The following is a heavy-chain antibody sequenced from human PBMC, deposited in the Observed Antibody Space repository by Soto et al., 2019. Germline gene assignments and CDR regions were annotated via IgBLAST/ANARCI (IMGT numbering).Heavy chain of an antibody. D-gene: IGHD2-15*01. CDR1: CYLFTAYS. J-gene: IGHJ1*01. V-gene: IGHV1-46*01. CDR2: VNPSGGST. CDR3: AREENCSGGTCYSEYFHR. Sequence: SAKVSFKASCYLFTAYSMHWVRLAPGQGLEWMGVVNPSGGSTKYAQNFQGRVTMTRDTSTTTIYMELSSLRSDDTAIYYCAREENCSGGTCYSEYFHRWGQGTLVTVSS.